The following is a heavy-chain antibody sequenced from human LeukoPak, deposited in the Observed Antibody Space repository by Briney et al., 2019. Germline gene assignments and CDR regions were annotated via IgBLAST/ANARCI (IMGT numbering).Heavy chain of an antibody. J-gene: IGHJ4*02. CDR1: GYTFTSYD. D-gene: IGHD2-15*01. V-gene: IGHV1-8*01. Sequence: ASVKVSCKASGYTFTSYDINWVRQATGQGLEWTGWMNPNSGNTGCAQKIQGRVTMTRNTSISTAYMELSSLRSEDTAVYYCARGSVLNPGYCRGGSCDQLFDYWGLGTLVTVSS. CDR2: MNPNSGNT. CDR3: ARGSVLNPGYCRGGSCDQLFDY.